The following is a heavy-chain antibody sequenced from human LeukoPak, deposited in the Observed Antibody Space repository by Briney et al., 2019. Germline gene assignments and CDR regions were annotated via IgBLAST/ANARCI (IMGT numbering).Heavy chain of an antibody. CDR2: IIHIFGKT. CDR1: GRTFSNYA. Sequence: SVKVPCKASGRTFSNYAISWVRQAPGQGLEWMGGIIHIFGKTNDAQRFQGRVTITADESTSTAYMELSSLRSEDTAMYFCARDRMDLTGDQYWGQGTLVTVSS. D-gene: IGHD7-27*01. V-gene: IGHV1-69*13. J-gene: IGHJ4*02. CDR3: ARDRMDLTGDQY.